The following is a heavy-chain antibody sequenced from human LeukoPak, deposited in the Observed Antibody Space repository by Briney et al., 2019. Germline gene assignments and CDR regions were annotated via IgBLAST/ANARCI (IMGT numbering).Heavy chain of an antibody. CDR1: GYTFTGYY. Sequence: GASVKVSCKASGYTFTGYYMHWVRQAPGQGLEWMGRINPNSGGTNYAQKFQGRVTMTRDTSISTAYMELSRLKSDDWAVYYCARERGYESSGAHDGFDPWGQGTLVTVSS. CDR3: ARERGYESSGAHDGFDP. J-gene: IGHJ5*02. D-gene: IGHD3-22*01. CDR2: INPNSGGT. V-gene: IGHV1-2*06.